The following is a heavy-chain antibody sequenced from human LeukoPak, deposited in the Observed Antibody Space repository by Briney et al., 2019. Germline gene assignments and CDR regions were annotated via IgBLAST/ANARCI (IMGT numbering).Heavy chain of an antibody. J-gene: IGHJ4*02. D-gene: IGHD3-3*01. CDR3: AREGRYDFWSGYCFDY. CDR2: IYHSGST. Sequence: SETLSLTCSVSGGFNTHYYWSWIRQPPGKGLEWIGYIYHSGSTKYNPSLKSRVTISVDTSKNHFSLELSSVTAADTAVYYCAREGRYDFWSGYCFDYWGQGTLVTVSS. V-gene: IGHV4-59*01. CDR1: GGFNTHYY.